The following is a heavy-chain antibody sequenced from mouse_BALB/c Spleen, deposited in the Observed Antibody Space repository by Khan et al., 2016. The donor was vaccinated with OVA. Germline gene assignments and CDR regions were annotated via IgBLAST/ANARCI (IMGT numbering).Heavy chain of an antibody. CDR2: IDPFNGST. CDR1: GNSFTSYY. CDR3: ARHGSSSWFAY. J-gene: IGHJ3*01. D-gene: IGHD1-1*01. V-gene: IGHV1S135*01. Sequence: VQLQQPGPELMKPGASVKISCKASGNSFTSYYIHWVKQSHGKSLEWIGYIDPFNGSTNYTQKFKGKATLPVDKSSSTAYMHLSSLTSEDSADYYCARHGSSSWFAYWGQGTLVTVSA.